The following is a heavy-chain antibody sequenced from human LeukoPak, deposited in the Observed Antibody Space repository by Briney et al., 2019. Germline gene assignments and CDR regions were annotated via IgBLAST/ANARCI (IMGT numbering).Heavy chain of an antibody. Sequence: KPSETLSLTCTVSGGSISSYYWSWIRQPPGKGLEWIGYIYYSGSTNYNPSLKSRVTISVDTSRNQFSLKLSSVTAADTAVYYCAREKNEMATISNYFDYWGQGTLVTVSS. V-gene: IGHV4-59*01. CDR2: IYYSGST. CDR3: AREKNEMATISNYFDY. D-gene: IGHD5-24*01. J-gene: IGHJ4*02. CDR1: GGSISSYY.